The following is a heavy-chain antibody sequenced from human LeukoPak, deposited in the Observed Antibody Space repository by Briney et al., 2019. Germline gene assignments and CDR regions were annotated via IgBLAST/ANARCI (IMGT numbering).Heavy chain of an antibody. D-gene: IGHD3-10*01. CDR3: ARVFDSGSQAYFYYMDV. J-gene: IGHJ6*03. CDR2: IYSSGST. CDR1: GGSIRGCY. Sequence: KCSVTQSLTCSVSGGSIRGCYWRWMRRPRGKGLEGIGYIYSSGSTIFNRSLKSRVPISVETSKNQVALTVSSVTAADTAVYYCARVFDSGSQAYFYYMDVWGKGTTVTIFS. V-gene: IGHV4-59*01.